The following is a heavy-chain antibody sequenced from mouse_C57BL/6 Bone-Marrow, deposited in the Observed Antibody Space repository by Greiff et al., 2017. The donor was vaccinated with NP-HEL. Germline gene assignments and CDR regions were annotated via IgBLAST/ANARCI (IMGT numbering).Heavy chain of an antibody. Sequence: QQPGAELVRPGSSVKLSCKASVYTFTSYWMDWVKQRPGQGLEWIGNIYPSDSETHYNQKFKDKATLTVDKSSSTAYMQLSSLTSEDSAVYYCASTESRGGFDYWGQGTTLTVSS. D-gene: IGHD1-1*01. CDR1: VYTFTSYW. J-gene: IGHJ2*01. CDR2: IYPSDSET. V-gene: IGHV1-61*01. CDR3: ASTESRGGFDY.